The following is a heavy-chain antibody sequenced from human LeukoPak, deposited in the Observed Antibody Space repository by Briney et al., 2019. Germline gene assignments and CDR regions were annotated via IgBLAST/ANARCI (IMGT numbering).Heavy chain of an antibody. CDR3: ASPRGEDHGYFDY. V-gene: IGHV3-7*01. D-gene: IGHD4-17*01. CDR1: GFTFSSYW. J-gene: IGHJ4*02. Sequence: GGSLRLSCAASGFTFSSYWMSWVRQAPGKGLEWVANIKQDGSEKYYVDSVKGRFTISRDNAKNSLYLQMNSLRAEDTAVYYCASPRGEDHGYFDYWGQGTLVTVSS. CDR2: IKQDGSEK.